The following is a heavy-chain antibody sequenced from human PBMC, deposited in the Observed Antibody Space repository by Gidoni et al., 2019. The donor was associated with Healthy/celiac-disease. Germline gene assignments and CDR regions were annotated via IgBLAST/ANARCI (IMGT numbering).Heavy chain of an antibody. J-gene: IGHJ4*02. V-gene: IGHV3-7*03. CDR3: ARDSQYYYDSSGYNYDY. Sequence: EVQLVESGGGLVQRGGSLRLSCAASGFTFSSYWMSWVRQAPGKGLEWVANIKKNGSEKYYVDSVKGRFTISRDNAKNSLYLQMNSLRAEDTAVYYGARDSQYYYDSSGYNYDYWGQGTLVTVSS. CDR2: IKKNGSEK. CDR1: GFTFSSYW. D-gene: IGHD3-22*01.